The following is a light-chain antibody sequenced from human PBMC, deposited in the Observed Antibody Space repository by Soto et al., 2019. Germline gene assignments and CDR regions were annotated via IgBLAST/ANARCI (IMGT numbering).Light chain of an antibody. CDR3: CSYAGRSPVV. CDR2: DVS. Sequence: QSALTQPRSVSGSPGQSVTISCTGTSSDVGGYNYVSWYQQHPGKDPKLMIYDVSKRPSGFPDRFSGCKSGKTASLSISGLQIEDAAGYYFCSYAGRSPVVFGGGPKLAFL. V-gene: IGLV2-11*01. CDR1: SSDVGGYNY. J-gene: IGLJ3*02.